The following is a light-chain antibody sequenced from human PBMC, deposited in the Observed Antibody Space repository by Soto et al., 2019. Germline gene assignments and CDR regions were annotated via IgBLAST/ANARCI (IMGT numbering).Light chain of an antibody. Sequence: EIVMTQSPATLSVSPGERATLSCRARQSVSSNFAWYQQKPGQAPRLLIYGASTRATGIPARFSGSGSGKEFTLTISCLQSEYLAVYYCQQYNNWPRTFGQGTKVEIK. V-gene: IGKV3-15*01. CDR2: GAS. CDR1: QSVSSN. CDR3: QQYNNWPRT. J-gene: IGKJ1*01.